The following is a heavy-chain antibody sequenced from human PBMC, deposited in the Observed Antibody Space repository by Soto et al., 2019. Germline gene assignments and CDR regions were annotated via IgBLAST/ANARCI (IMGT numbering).Heavy chain of an antibody. D-gene: IGHD2-2*01. CDR3: AAASSTSGGYYGMDV. Sequence: QMQLVQSGPEVKKPGTSVKVSCKTSGFTFTSSAMQWVRQARGQRLEWIGWIVVGSGHTNYAQKFQERGTITRDMSTSTDYMELGSLSSEDTAMYYCAAASSTSGGYYGMDVWGQGTTVSVSS. CDR2: IVVGSGHT. J-gene: IGHJ6*02. CDR1: GFTFTSSA. V-gene: IGHV1-58*02.